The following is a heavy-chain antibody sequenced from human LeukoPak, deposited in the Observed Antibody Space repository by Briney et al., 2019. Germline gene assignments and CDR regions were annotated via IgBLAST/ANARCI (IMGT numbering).Heavy chain of an antibody. CDR3: ARGDGGGGTHPFDY. CDR1: GFTFSTYG. V-gene: IGHV3-33*01. Sequence: GKSRRLSCAASGFTFSTYGMNWVRQAPGKGLECVAVVWYGGSLKYYRDSVKGRFTISRDNSKNTLYLQMNSLRVEDTAVYYCARGDGGGGTHPFDYWGQGTLVTVSS. J-gene: IGHJ4*02. D-gene: IGHD2-15*01. CDR2: VWYGGSLK.